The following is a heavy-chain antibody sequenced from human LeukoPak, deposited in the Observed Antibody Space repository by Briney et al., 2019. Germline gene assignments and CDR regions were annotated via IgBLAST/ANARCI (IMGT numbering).Heavy chain of an antibody. CDR3: ARAPLGGWYAADY. CDR2: ISAYNGNT. Sequence: GASVKVSCKASGYTFTSYGISWVRQAPGQGLEWMGWISAYNGNTNYAQKLQGRVTMTTDTSTSTAYVELRSLRSDDTAVYYCARAPLGGWYAADYWGQGTLVTVSS. V-gene: IGHV1-18*01. CDR1: GYTFTSYG. J-gene: IGHJ4*02. D-gene: IGHD6-19*01.